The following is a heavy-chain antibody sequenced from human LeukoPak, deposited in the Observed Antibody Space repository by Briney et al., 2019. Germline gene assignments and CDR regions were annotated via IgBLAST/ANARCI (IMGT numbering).Heavy chain of an antibody. CDR2: IYYSGGT. CDR1: GGSVSSGSYY. CDR3: ARANTNYYDSSGYHGDFDY. Sequence: PSETLSLTCTVSGGSVSSGSYYWSWIRQPPGKGLEWIGYIYYSGGTNYNPSLKSRVTISVDTSKNQFSLKLSSVTAADTAVYYCARANTNYYDSSGYHGDFDYWGQGALVTVSS. D-gene: IGHD3-22*01. V-gene: IGHV4-61*01. J-gene: IGHJ4*02.